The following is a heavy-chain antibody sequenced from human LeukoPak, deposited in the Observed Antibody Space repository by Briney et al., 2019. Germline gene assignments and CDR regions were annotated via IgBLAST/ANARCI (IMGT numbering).Heavy chain of an antibody. V-gene: IGHV4-4*07. D-gene: IGHD3-22*01. CDR2: IYTSGST. J-gene: IGHJ4*02. Sequence: TSETLSLTCTASGGSISSYYWSWIRQPPGKGLEWIGRIYTSGSTKYNPSLKSRVTMSVDTSKNQFSLKLSSVTAADTAVYYCARDKAGRYYDSSGYYFDYWGQGTLVTVSP. CDR3: ARDKAGRYYDSSGYYFDY. CDR1: GGSISSYY.